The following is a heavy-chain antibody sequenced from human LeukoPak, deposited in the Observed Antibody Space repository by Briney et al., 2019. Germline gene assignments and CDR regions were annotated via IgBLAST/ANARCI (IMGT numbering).Heavy chain of an antibody. D-gene: IGHD3-16*02. CDR3: AAGPYYDYVWGSYRDAFDI. V-gene: IGHV1-58*02. Sequence: ASVKVSCKASGFTFTSSAMQWVRQARGQRLEWIGWIVVGSGNTNYAQKFQERVTITRDMSTSTAYMELSSLRSEDTAVYYCAAGPYYDYVWGSYRDAFDIWGQGTMVTVSS. J-gene: IGHJ3*02. CDR2: IVVGSGNT. CDR1: GFTFTSSA.